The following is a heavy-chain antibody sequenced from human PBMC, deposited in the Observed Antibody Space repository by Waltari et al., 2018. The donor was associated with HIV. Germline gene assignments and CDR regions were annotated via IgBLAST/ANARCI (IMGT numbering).Heavy chain of an antibody. D-gene: IGHD3-9*01. V-gene: IGHV4-39*01. CDR2: IYYSGST. Sequence: QLQLQESGPGLVKPSETLSLTCTVSGGSISSSSYYWGWIRQPPGKGLEWIGSIYYSGSTYYNPSLKSRVTISVDTSKNQFSLKLSSVTAADTAVYYCASVRYFDWFPGWLDYWGQGTLVTVSS. CDR3: ASVRYFDWFPGWLDY. CDR1: GGSISSSSYY. J-gene: IGHJ4*02.